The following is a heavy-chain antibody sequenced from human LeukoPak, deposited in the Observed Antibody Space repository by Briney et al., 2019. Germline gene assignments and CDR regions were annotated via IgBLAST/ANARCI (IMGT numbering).Heavy chain of an antibody. J-gene: IGHJ6*03. D-gene: IGHD1-26*01. CDR1: GYTFTGYH. CDR2: INPNSGGT. CDR3: ARVSSGRANYYYYMDV. V-gene: IGHV1-2*02. Sequence: ASVKVSCKASGYTFTGYHMHWVRQAPGQGLEWMGWINPNSGGTNYAQKFQGRVTMTRDTSISTAYMELSRLRSDDTAVYYRARVSSGRANYYYYMDVWGKGTTVTVSS.